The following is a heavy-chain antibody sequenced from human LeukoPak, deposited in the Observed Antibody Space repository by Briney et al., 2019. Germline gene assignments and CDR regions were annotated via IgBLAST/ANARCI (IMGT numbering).Heavy chain of an antibody. D-gene: IGHD2-21*01. Sequence: PSQTLSLTCTVSGGSISSGSYYWSWIRQPAGKGLEWIGRIYTSGSTNYNPSLKSRVTMSVDTSKNQFSLRLSSVNAADTAVYYCARDTAYPYSDAFDIWGQGTMVTVSS. CDR1: GGSISSGSYY. CDR3: ARDTAYPYSDAFDI. V-gene: IGHV4-61*02. CDR2: IYTSGST. J-gene: IGHJ3*02.